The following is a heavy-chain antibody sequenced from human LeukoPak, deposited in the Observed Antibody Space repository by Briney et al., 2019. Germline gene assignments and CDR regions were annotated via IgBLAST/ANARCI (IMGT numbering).Heavy chain of an antibody. CDR3: ARGPTFSGSYDY. D-gene: IGHD1-26*01. Sequence: GGSLRLSCAASGFTFSSYDMHWVRQATGKGLEWVSAMGTAGDTYYPGSVKGRFTISRENAKNSLYLQMNSLRAGDTAVYYCARGPTFSGSYDYWGQGTVVTVSS. CDR2: MGTAGDT. V-gene: IGHV3-13*01. J-gene: IGHJ4*02. CDR1: GFTFSSYD.